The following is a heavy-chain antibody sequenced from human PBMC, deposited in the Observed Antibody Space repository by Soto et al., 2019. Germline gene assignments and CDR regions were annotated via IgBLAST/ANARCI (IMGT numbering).Heavy chain of an antibody. CDR3: ARSYDFWSGYYFDY. D-gene: IGHD3-3*01. V-gene: IGHV4-59*01. CDR1: GGSISSYY. CDR2: IYYSGST. Sequence: SETLSLTCTVSGGSISSYYWSWIRQPPGKGLEWIGYIYYSGSTNYNPSLKSRVTISVDTSKNQFSLKLSSVTAADTAVYYCARSYDFWSGYYFDYWGQGTLVTVSS. J-gene: IGHJ4*02.